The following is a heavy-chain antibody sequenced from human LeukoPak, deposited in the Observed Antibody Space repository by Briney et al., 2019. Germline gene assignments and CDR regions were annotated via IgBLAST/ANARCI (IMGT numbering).Heavy chain of an antibody. D-gene: IGHD4/OR15-4a*01. CDR2: IYSDNT. Sequence: GGSLRLSCTVSGFTVSSNSMSWVRQAPGKGLEWVSFIYSDNTHYSDSVKGRFTISRDNSKNTLYLQMSSLRAEDTAVYYCARRAGAYSHPYDYWGQGTLVTVSS. J-gene: IGHJ4*02. V-gene: IGHV3-53*01. CDR1: GFTVSSNS. CDR3: ARRAGAYSHPYDY.